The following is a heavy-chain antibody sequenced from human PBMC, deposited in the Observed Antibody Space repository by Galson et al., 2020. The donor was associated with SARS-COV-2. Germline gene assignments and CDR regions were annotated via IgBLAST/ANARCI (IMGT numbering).Heavy chain of an antibody. CDR1: GGSISSYY. CDR2: IYYSGST. CDR3: ARNKRFGESTLGY. J-gene: IGHJ4*02. Sequence: SETLSLTCTVSGGSISSYYWSWIRQPPGKGLEWIGYIYYSGSTNYNPSLKSRVTISVDTSKNQFSLKLSSVTAADTAVYYCARNKRFGESTLGYWGQGTLVTVSS. V-gene: IGHV4-59*01. D-gene: IGHD3-10*01.